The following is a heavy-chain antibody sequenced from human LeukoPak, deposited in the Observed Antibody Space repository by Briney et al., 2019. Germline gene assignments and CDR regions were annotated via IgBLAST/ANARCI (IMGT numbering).Heavy chain of an antibody. J-gene: IGHJ4*02. V-gene: IGHV4-34*01. Sequence: PSETLSLTCAVYGGSFSGYYWSWIRQPPGKGLEWIGEINHSGSTNYNPSLKSRVTISVDTSKNQFSLKLSSVTAADTAVYYCVARGWSGPNFDYWGQGTLVTVFS. CDR1: GGSFSGYY. CDR3: VARGWSGPNFDY. CDR2: INHSGST. D-gene: IGHD6-19*01.